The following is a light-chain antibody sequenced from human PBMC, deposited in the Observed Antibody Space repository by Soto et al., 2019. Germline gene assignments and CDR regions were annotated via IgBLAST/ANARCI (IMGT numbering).Light chain of an antibody. CDR2: ATS. CDR3: QQSFTTPS. V-gene: IGKV1-39*01. Sequence: DIQMTQCPSSLSASVVVRVNITSRASQTVSSYLNWYQQKPGTVPKLLIYATSNLQSGVPSRFSGRGFGTDFTLTISSLQPQDFATYYCQQSFTTPSFGQGTRLEIK. J-gene: IGKJ5*01. CDR1: QTVSSY.